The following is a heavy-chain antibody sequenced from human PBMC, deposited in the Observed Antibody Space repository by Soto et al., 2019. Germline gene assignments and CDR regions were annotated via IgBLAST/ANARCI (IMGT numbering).Heavy chain of an antibody. D-gene: IGHD3-10*01. CDR2: IDPSDSYT. V-gene: IGHV5-10-1*01. CDR3: ASHRFGEFPFDY. Sequence: EVQLEQSGAEVKKPGESLRISCKSSGNSFTNYWISWVRQMPGKGLEWMGMIDPSDSYTTYSPSFQGHVTISADKSMSTAYLQWSSLRASDTAMYYCASHRFGEFPFDYWGQGTLVTVSS. CDR1: GNSFTNYW. J-gene: IGHJ4*02.